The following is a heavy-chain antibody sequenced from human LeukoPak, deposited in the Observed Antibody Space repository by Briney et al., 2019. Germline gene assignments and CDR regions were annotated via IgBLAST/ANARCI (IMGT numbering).Heavy chain of an antibody. V-gene: IGHV3-21*01. CDR1: GFTFSSYS. Sequence: GGSLRLSCAASGFTFSSYSMNWVRQAPGKGLEWVSSISSSGSYIYYADSVKGRFTISRDNAKNSLYLQMNSLRAEDTAVYYCARVSVLYGDYPADMDVWGKGTTVTISS. J-gene: IGHJ6*03. CDR2: ISSSGSYI. D-gene: IGHD4-17*01. CDR3: ARVSVLYGDYPADMDV.